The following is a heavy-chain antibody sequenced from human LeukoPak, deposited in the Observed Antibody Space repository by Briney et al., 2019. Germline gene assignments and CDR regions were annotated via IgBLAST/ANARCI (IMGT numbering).Heavy chain of an antibody. D-gene: IGHD5-12*01. Sequence: SETLSLTCTVCGDSISSCYWSWLRQPPGKGLEWIGYVYFSGSTKYNPSLKRRVTISVDTSKNQFSLKLSSVTAADAAVYYCARSYDYYATDSFDIWGPGTLVTVSS. CDR2: VYFSGST. CDR3: ARSYDYYATDSFDI. CDR1: GDSISSCY. V-gene: IGHV4-59*01. J-gene: IGHJ4*02.